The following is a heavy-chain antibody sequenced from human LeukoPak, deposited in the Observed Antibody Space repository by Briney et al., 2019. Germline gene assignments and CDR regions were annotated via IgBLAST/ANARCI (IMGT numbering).Heavy chain of an antibody. CDR2: INPNSGGT. D-gene: IGHD6-19*01. CDR1: GYTFTGYY. V-gene: IGHV1-2*04. CDR3: ARGETSSGWHVQY. Sequence: ASVKVSCKASGYTFTGYYMHWVRQAPGQGLEWMGWINPNSGGTNYAQKFQGWVTMTRDTSISTAYMELSSLRSEDTAVYYCARGETSSGWHVQYWGQGTLVTVSS. J-gene: IGHJ4*02.